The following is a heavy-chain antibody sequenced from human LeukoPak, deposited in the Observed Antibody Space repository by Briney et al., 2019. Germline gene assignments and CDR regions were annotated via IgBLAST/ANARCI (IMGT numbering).Heavy chain of an antibody. Sequence: PGESLRLSCAASGFTFSTYAMHWVRQAPGKGLEWVALTSYDESNKRYADSVKGRYTISRDNSKNTLYLQMNSLRVEDTAVYYCARDLPPLDYWGQGILVTVSS. J-gene: IGHJ4*02. CDR1: GFTFSTYA. CDR3: ARDLPPLDY. CDR2: TSYDESNK. V-gene: IGHV3-30-3*01.